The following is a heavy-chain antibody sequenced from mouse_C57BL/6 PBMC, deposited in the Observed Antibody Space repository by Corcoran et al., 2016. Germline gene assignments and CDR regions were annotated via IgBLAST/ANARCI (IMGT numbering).Heavy chain of an antibody. Sequence: EVQLQQSGAELVRPGSSVKMSCKTSGYTFTSSGINWVKQRPGQGLEWIGYISIGNGYTEYNEKFKGKATLTSDTSYSTAYMQLSSLTSDDSAIYFCARSGEYYGSPYYFDYWGQGTTLTVSS. CDR2: ISIGNGYT. D-gene: IGHD1-1*01. CDR1: GYTFTSSG. CDR3: ARSGEYYGSPYYFDY. V-gene: IGHV1-58*01. J-gene: IGHJ2*01.